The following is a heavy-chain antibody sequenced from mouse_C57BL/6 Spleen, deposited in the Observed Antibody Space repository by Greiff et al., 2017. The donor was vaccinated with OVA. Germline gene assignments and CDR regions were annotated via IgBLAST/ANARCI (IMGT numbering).Heavy chain of an antibody. Sequence: VQLQESGPELVKPGASVKISCKASGYAFSSSWMNWVKQRPGKGLEWIGRIYPGDGDTNYNGKFKGKATLTADKSSSTAYMQLRSLTSEDSAVYFCAREGSSLPWFAYWGQGTLVTVSA. CDR1: GYAFSSSW. CDR2: IYPGDGDT. CDR3: AREGSSLPWFAY. D-gene: IGHD1-1*01. V-gene: IGHV1-82*01. J-gene: IGHJ3*01.